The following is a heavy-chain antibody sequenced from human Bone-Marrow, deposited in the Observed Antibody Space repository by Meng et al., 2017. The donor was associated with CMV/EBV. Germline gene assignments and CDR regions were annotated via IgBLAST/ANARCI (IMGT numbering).Heavy chain of an antibody. CDR1: GGSFSGYY. J-gene: IGHJ4*02. CDR2: INHSGST. Sequence: SETLSLTCAVYGGSFSGYYWSWIRQPPGKGLEWIGEINHSGSTNYNPSLKSRVTISVDTSKNQFSLKLSSVTAADTAVYYCARVYCSSTSCYSFDYWGQGKLVNVAS. CDR3: ARVYCSSTSCYSFDY. V-gene: IGHV4-34*01. D-gene: IGHD2-2*01.